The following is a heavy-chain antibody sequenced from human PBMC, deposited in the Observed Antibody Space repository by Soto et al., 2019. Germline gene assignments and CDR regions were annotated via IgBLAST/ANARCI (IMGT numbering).Heavy chain of an antibody. D-gene: IGHD3-10*01. J-gene: IGHJ6*02. CDR1: GGSISSGYYY. CDR3: ARDKPEYYGYYYYGMDV. V-gene: IGHV4-30-4*01. Sequence: SETLSLTCSVSGGSISSGYYYWSWIRQPPGKGLEWIGNIYYSGNTYYNPSLKSRLIISIDTSKNSLYLQMNSLRAEDTAVYYCARDKPEYYGYYYYGMDVWGQGTTVTVSS. CDR2: IYYSGNT.